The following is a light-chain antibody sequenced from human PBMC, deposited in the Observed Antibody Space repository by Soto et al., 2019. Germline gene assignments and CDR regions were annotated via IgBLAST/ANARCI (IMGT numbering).Light chain of an antibody. V-gene: IGKV1-5*01. J-gene: IGKJ1*01. CDR2: DAS. CDR3: QQYNSYSP. Sequence: DIQMTQSPSTLSASVGDRVTITCRASQSISSWLAWYQQKPGKAPKLLIYDASSLESGVPSRFSGSGSRTEFPLTISSLQPDDFATYYCQQYNSYSPFGQGTKVEIK. CDR1: QSISSW.